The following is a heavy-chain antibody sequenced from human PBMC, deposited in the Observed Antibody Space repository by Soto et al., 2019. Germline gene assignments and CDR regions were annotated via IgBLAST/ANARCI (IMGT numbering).Heavy chain of an antibody. J-gene: IGHJ4*02. CDR2: IYYSGST. D-gene: IGHD4-17*01. Sequence: QVQLQESGPGLVKPSQTLSLTCTVSGGSISSDSYYWSWIRQHPGKGLEGIGYIYYSGSTYYNPSLKSRVTISVDTSKNQFSLKLSSVTAADTAVYYCARDQWKGTTHYFDYWGQGTLVTVSS. CDR1: GGSISSDSYY. V-gene: IGHV4-31*03. CDR3: ARDQWKGTTHYFDY.